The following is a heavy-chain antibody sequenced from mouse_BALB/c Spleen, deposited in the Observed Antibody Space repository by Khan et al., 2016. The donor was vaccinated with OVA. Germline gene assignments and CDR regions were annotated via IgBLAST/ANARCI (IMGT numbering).Heavy chain of an antibody. CDR3: VRDYYGSSYVAY. CDR1: GFTFRSFG. D-gene: IGHD1-1*01. Sequence: EVELVESGGGLVQPGGSRKLSCAASGFTFRSFGMHWFRQAPEKGLEWVAYISSGSSTIYYADTVKGRFTISRDNPKNTLFLQMTSLRSEDTAMYYCVRDYYGSSYVAYWGQGTLVTVSA. CDR2: ISSGSSTI. J-gene: IGHJ3*01. V-gene: IGHV5-17*02.